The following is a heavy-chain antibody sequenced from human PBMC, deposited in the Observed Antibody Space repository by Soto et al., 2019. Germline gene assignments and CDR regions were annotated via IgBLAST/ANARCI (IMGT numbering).Heavy chain of an antibody. V-gene: IGHV3-7*05. CDR1: GFTFKSYW. CDR2: IKQDGSGK. Sequence: GGSLRLSCAASGFTFKSYWMNWVRQAPGKGLEWVANIKQDGSGKYYVDSVKGRFIVSRDNAKNSLYLQMNSLRVEDTAVYYCARGRKGRFGDLSRFDNWGQGTRVTVSS. D-gene: IGHD3-10*01. CDR3: ARGRKGRFGDLSRFDN. J-gene: IGHJ4*02.